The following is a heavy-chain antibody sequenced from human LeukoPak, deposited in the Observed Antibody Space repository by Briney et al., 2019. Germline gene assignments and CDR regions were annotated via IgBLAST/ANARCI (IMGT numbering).Heavy chain of an antibody. CDR3: ARSGYSGYDPKYYFDY. CDR2: ISSSSSYI. V-gene: IGHV3-21*01. CDR1: GFTFSSYS. D-gene: IGHD5-12*01. Sequence: PGGSLTLSCAASGFTFSSYSMNWVRQAPGKGLEWVSSISSSSSYIYYADSVKGRFTISRDNAKNSLYLQMNSLRAEDTAVYYCARSGYSGYDPKYYFDYWGQGTLVTVSS. J-gene: IGHJ4*02.